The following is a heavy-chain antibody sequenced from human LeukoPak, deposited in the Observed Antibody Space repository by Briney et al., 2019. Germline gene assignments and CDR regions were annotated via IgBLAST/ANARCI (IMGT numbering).Heavy chain of an antibody. V-gene: IGHV4-34*01. CDR1: GGSFSGYY. CDR3: AREPRSGSYSFDY. J-gene: IGHJ4*02. D-gene: IGHD3-10*01. CDR2: INHSGST. Sequence: SETLSLTCVVYGGSFSGYYWSWIRQPPGKGLEWIGEINHSGSTNYNPSLKSRVTISVDTSKNQFSLKLSSVTAADTAVYYCAREPRSGSYSFDYWGQGTLVTVSS.